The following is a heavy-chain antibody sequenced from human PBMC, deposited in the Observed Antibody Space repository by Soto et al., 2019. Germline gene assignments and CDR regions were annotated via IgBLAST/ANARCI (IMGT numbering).Heavy chain of an antibody. CDR3: ARVRFGQWGYAMDV. J-gene: IGHJ6*02. CDR2: MSRSGNKI. D-gene: IGHD3-10*01. Sequence: QVHLVESGGSLVKPGGSLRLSCAASGITFSDCYMNWIRQAPGKGLEWVSYMSRSGNKINYAGSVRGRFTVSRDDAKNSLYLQMHSLRAEETAIYYCARVRFGQWGYAMDVWGQGTTVTVSS. CDR1: GITFSDCY. V-gene: IGHV3-11*01.